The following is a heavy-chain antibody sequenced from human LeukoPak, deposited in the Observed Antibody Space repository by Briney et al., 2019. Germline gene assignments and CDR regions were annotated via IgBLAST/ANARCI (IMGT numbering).Heavy chain of an antibody. CDR3: ARELSQIVWGGLDY. Sequence: GGSLRLSCAASGFIVSSNYMSGAREAPGKGLEWVSRIYSGSNTYYADSAKSRFTIARDNSKNTLHLQTNSRRADDTAVYYCARELSQIVWGGLDYGGQETLVSVSS. J-gene: IGHJ4*02. D-gene: IGHD2-21*01. CDR2: IYSGSNT. V-gene: IGHV3-53*01. CDR1: GFIVSSNY.